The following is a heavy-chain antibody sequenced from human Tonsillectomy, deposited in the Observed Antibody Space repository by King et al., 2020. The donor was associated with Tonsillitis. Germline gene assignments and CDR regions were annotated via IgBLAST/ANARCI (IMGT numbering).Heavy chain of an antibody. CDR3: SRDFWEQWLETSYYYFVMYV. Sequence: VQLVESGGGVVQPGGSLRLSCAEHGFIFKNYGIHWVRQATGKGMEWVAFIRSDGSGGYYADSVKGRLSISREKSKITRSLQLNSRRVEDTAVYYCSRDFWEQWLETSYYYFVMYVWGRGTTVTVSS. CDR2: IRSDGSGG. V-gene: IGHV3-30*02. D-gene: IGHD6-19*01. CDR1: GFIFKNYG. J-gene: IGHJ6*02.